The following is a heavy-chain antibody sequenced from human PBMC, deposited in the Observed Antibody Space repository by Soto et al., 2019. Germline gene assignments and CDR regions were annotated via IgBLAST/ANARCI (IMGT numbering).Heavy chain of an antibody. CDR1: GFRLRDYW. D-gene: IGHD2-2*01. CDR2: IKQDASEK. J-gene: IGHJ4*02. V-gene: IGHV3-7*05. CDR3: ARETSVDAD. Sequence: EVQLVESGGGLVQPGGSLRLSCVVSGFRLRDYWMTWVRQAPGKGLEWVATIKQDASEKYYVDSVKGRCTISRDNAKNSLYLQMTRVTNEDTAVYYCARETSVDADWGQGTLVTVSS.